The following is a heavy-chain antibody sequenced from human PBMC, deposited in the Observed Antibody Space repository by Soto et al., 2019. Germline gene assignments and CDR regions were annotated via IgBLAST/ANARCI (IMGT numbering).Heavy chain of an antibody. CDR3: ARNGYTYGMDV. CDR1: GGSTSSGGFY. D-gene: IGHD5-18*01. CDR2: VYYSGIS. Sequence: SETLSLTCTVSGGSTSSGGFYWSWIRQHPGKGLEWIGYVYYSGISYYNPSLKSRVSISLDTSRNQFSMTLNSVTAADTAVYYCARNGYTYGMDVWGQGATVTVSS. J-gene: IGHJ6*02. V-gene: IGHV4-31*03.